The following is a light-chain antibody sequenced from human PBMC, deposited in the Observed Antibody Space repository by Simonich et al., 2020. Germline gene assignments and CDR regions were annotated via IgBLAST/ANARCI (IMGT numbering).Light chain of an antibody. J-gene: IGKJ2*01. V-gene: IGKV4-1*01. CDR2: WAS. CDR3: QKYYSTPYT. CDR1: QSVLYSSHNKNY. Sequence: DIVMTQSPDSLAVSLGERATINCKSSQSVLYSSHNKNYLAWYHQKPGQPPKLLIYWASTRESGVHDRFSGSGSGTDFTLTISSLQAEDVAVYYCQKYYSTPYTFGQGTKLEIK.